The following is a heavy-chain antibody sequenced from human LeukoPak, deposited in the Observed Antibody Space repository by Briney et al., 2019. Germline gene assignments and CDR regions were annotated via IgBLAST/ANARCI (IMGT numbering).Heavy chain of an antibody. CDR1: GFTFSSYW. CDR2: INSDGTTT. Sequence: GGSLRLSCAASGFTFSSYWMHWVRQAPGKGLVWVSHINSDGTTTSYADSVKGRFTISRDNAKNTLHLQMSSLRAEDTAVYYCARDPYYYNSGSFAAFDIWGQGTMVTVSS. J-gene: IGHJ3*02. CDR3: ARDPYYYNSGSFAAFDI. V-gene: IGHV3-74*01. D-gene: IGHD3-10*01.